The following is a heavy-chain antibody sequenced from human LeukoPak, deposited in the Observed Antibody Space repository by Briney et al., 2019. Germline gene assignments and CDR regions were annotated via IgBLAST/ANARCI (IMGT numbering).Heavy chain of an antibody. CDR2: INPSSGAT. CDR1: GYTFTDYY. J-gene: IGHJ4*02. D-gene: IGHD1-26*01. Sequence: ASVKVSCKTSGYTFTDYYFHWVRQAPGQGLEWMGWINPSSGATNYAQQFQGRVTMTRDTFLSTAYMELTRLISDDTAVYYCARDVDSGSSLDHWGQGTLVTVSS. CDR3: ARDVDSGSSLDH. V-gene: IGHV1-2*02.